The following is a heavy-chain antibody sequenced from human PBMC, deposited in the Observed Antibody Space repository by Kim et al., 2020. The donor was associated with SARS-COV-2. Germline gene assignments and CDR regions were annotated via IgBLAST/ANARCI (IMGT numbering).Heavy chain of an antibody. J-gene: IGHJ6*02. Sequence: RFTISRDNAKNSLYLQMNSLRAEDTAVYYCARVQDIVVVPAAPRGYGMDVWGQGTTVTISS. CDR3: ARVQDIVVVPAAPRGYGMDV. V-gene: IGHV3-11*06. D-gene: IGHD2-2*01.